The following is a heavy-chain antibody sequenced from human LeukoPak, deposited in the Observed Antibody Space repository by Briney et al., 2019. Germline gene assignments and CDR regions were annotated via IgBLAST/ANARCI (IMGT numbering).Heavy chain of an antibody. J-gene: IGHJ4*02. CDR3: AMFGYVAAPDL. V-gene: IGHV3-7*01. CDR1: GFSFSAYW. CDR2: INPTGGET. Sequence: GGSLRLSCAASGFSFSAYWMTWVRQAPGMGLEWVANINPTGGETHYVDPVKGRFTISRDNAKNLVSLQMNSLRAEDTAVYYCAMFGYVAAPDLWGQGTLVTVSS. D-gene: IGHD3-10*02.